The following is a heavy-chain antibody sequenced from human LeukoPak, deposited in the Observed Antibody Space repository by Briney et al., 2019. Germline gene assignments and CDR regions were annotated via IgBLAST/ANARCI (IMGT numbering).Heavy chain of an antibody. CDR2: IYHSGST. D-gene: IGHD6-13*01. J-gene: IGHJ5*02. V-gene: IGHV4-4*02. Sequence: KTSETLSLTCAVSGGSISSSNWWSWVRQPPGKGLEWIGEIYHSGSTNYNPSLKSRVTISVDKSKNQFSLKLSSVTAADTAVYYCAGGYSSSWYDNWFDPWGQGTLVPVSS. CDR3: AGGYSSSWYDNWFDP. CDR1: GGSISSSNW.